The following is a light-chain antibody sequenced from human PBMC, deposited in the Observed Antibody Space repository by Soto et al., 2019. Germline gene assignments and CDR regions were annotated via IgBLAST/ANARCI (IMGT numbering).Light chain of an antibody. Sequence: DIQMTQSPSTLSASVGDRVTITCRASQSISSWLAWYQQKPGKAPKLLIYDASSLESGVPSRFSGSGSGTEFTLTISSLQPDDFVTYYCQHQRTFGQGTKVDIK. CDR3: QHQRT. CDR1: QSISSW. J-gene: IGKJ1*01. V-gene: IGKV1-5*01. CDR2: DAS.